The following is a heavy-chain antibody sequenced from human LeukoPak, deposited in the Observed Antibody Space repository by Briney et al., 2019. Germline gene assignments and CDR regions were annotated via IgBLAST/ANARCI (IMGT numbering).Heavy chain of an antibody. V-gene: IGHV3-74*01. CDR1: GFAFSTYW. J-gene: IGHJ4*02. D-gene: IGHD6-19*01. CDR2: INPEGAST. CDR3: ARGTAITAGIDF. Sequence: PGGSLRLSCTASGFAFSTYWMFWVRQAPGKGLVWVSQINPEGASTTYGDSAKGRFTASRDNAKNALHLQMNSLRVDDTAVYYCARGTAITAGIDFWGQGTLVTVSS.